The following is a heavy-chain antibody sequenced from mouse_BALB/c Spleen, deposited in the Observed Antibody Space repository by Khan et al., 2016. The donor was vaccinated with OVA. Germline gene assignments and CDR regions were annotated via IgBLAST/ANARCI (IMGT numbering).Heavy chain of an antibody. J-gene: IGHJ3*01. Sequence: EVELVESGGDLVKPGGSLKLSCEASGFTFSSYGMSWVRQTPDKRLEWVATISNGGSYTYYPDSVKGRLTISRDNAKNTLYLQMSSLKSEDTAMYYGARHGFTSPAAWFAYWGQGTLVTVSA. CDR2: ISNGGSYT. CDR3: ARHGFTSPAAWFAY. V-gene: IGHV5-6*01. CDR1: GFTFSSYG. D-gene: IGHD1-1*01.